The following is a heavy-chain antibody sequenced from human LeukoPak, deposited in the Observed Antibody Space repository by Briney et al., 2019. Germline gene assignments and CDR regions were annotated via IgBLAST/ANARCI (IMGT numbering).Heavy chain of an antibody. CDR3: AREAYYGSGRSRQPSPV. Sequence: GGSLRLSCAASGFSLSGNAVSWVRQAPGKRPEWVAGIGPDDATFYPASVRGRFTISRDNSKDTLYLQMISLRIEDTAVYYCAREAYYGSGRSRQPSPVWGQGTLVTVSS. CDR2: IGPDDAT. D-gene: IGHD3-10*01. J-gene: IGHJ4*02. CDR1: GFSLSGNA. V-gene: IGHV3-66*02.